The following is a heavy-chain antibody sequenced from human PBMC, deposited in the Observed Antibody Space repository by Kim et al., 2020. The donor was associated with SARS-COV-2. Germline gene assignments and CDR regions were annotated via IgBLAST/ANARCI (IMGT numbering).Heavy chain of an antibody. D-gene: IGHD4-17*01. J-gene: IGHJ5*02. CDR1: GGTFSSYA. V-gene: IGHV1-69*13. CDR3: ARPPEAWGDYGDYVRSAGFDP. Sequence: SVKVSCKASGGTFSSYAISWVRQAPGQGLEWMGGIIPIFGTANYAQKFQGRVTITADESTSTAYMELSSLRSEDTAVYYCARPPEAWGDYGDYVRSAGFDPWGQGTLVTVSS. CDR2: IIPIFGTA.